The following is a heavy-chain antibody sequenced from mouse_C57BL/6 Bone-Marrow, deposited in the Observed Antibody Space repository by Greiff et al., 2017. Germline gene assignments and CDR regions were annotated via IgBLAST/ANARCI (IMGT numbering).Heavy chain of an antibody. CDR3: ARGRGLFDY. Sequence: EVQLVESGGGLVKPGGSLKLSCAASGFTFSSYAMSWVRQTPEKRLEWVATISDGGSYTYYPDNVKGRFTISRDNAKNNLYLQMSHLQSEDTAMYYCARGRGLFDYWGQGTTLTVSS. CDR2: ISDGGSYT. D-gene: IGHD3-3*01. J-gene: IGHJ2*01. CDR1: GFTFSSYA. V-gene: IGHV5-4*01.